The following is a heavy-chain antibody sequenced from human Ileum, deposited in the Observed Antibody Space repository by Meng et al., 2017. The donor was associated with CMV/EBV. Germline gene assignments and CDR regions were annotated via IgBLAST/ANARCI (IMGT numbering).Heavy chain of an antibody. J-gene: IGHJ6*02. D-gene: IGHD3-10*01. CDR2: IYSGGRT. CDR1: GVSVITSN. CDR3: VRVLSGLLYNAIDV. V-gene: IGHV3-53*01. Sequence: GESLKISCAGSGVSVITSNMTWVRQAPGKGLEWVSAIYSGGRTYYADSLKGRFTISRDNSKNTLSLHMSNLRIEDTATYFCVRVLSGLLYNAIDVWGQGTTVTVSS.